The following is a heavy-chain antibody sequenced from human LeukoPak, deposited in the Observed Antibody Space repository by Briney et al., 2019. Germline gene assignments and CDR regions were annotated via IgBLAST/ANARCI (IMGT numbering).Heavy chain of an antibody. CDR2: IYIGGSI. CDR3: AGGVRRYYFDY. CDR1: GFTLSNNY. V-gene: IGHV3-53*01. J-gene: IGHJ4*02. D-gene: IGHD3-16*01. Sequence: SGGSLRLSCAASGFTLSNNYMSWVRQVPGEGLGWVSNIYIGGSIYYADSVKGRFTISRDNSKNTLSLQISSLRAEDTAVYYCAGGVRRYYFDYWGQGTLVTVSS.